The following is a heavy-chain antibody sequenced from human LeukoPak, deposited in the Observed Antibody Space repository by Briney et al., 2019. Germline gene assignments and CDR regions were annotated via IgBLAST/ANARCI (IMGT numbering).Heavy chain of an antibody. V-gene: IGHV3-11*04. CDR2: ISSSGSTI. Sequence: GGSLRLSCAASGFTFSDYYMNWIRQAPGKGLEWVSYISSSGSTIYYADSVKGRFTISRDNAKNSLYLQMNSLRAEDTAVYYCARALSYDFWSGPLVGYMDVWGKGTTLTVSS. CDR3: ARALSYDFWSGPLVGYMDV. D-gene: IGHD3-3*01. CDR1: GFTFSDYY. J-gene: IGHJ6*03.